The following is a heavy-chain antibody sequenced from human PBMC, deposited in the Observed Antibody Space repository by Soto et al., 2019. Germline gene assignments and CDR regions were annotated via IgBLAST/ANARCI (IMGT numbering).Heavy chain of an antibody. CDR2: ISGSGGGT. V-gene: IGHV3-23*01. CDR3: AKGHSWFGEFADY. CDR1: GFTFSNNA. D-gene: IGHD3-10*01. Sequence: GGSLRLSCAASGFTFSNNAMSWVRQAPGKGLEWVSAISGSGGGTYYADSVKGRFTISRDNSKNTLYLQMNSLRAEDTAVYYCAKGHSWFGEFADYWGQGTLVTVSS. J-gene: IGHJ4*02.